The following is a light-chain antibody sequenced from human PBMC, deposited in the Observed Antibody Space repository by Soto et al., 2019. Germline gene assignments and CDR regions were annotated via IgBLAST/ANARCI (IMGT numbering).Light chain of an antibody. CDR3: CSYAGSSTWV. Sequence: QSVLTQPASVSGSLGQSITISCTGTSSDVGTYNLVSWYQQHAGKAPKLMLYEGSKRPSGVSNRFSGSKSGNTASLTISGLQAEDEADYYCCSYAGSSTWVFGGGTKLTVL. CDR1: SSDVGTYNL. V-gene: IGLV2-23*01. J-gene: IGLJ3*02. CDR2: EGS.